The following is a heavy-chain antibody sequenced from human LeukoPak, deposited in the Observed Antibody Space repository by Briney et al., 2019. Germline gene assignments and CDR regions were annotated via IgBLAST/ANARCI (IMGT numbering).Heavy chain of an antibody. Sequence: ASVKVSCKASGYTFNSYYMHWVRQAPGQGLEWMGIINPSGGSTSYGQKFQGRVTMTRDTSTSTVYMELSSLRSEDTAVYYCARGTIFYHYDSSGHFDYWGQGTLVTVSS. V-gene: IGHV1-46*02. J-gene: IGHJ4*02. CDR3: ARGTIFYHYDSSGHFDY. CDR2: INPSGGST. D-gene: IGHD3-22*01. CDR1: GYTFNSYY.